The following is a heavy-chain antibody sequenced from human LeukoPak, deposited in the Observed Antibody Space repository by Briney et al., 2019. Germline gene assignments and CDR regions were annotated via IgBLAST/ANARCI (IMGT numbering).Heavy chain of an antibody. J-gene: IGHJ4*02. CDR2: ISSSSSYI. Sequence: GGSLRLSCAASGFTFSSYSMNWVRQAPGKGLEWVSSISSSSSYIYYADSVKGRFTISRDNAKNSLYLQMNSLRAEDTAVYYCARDESFGEYPVDHWGQGTLVTVSS. D-gene: IGHD3-10*01. CDR3: ARDESFGEYPVDH. V-gene: IGHV3-21*01. CDR1: GFTFSSYS.